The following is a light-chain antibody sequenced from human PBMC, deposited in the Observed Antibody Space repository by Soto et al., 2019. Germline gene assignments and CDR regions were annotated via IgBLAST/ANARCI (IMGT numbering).Light chain of an antibody. V-gene: IGKV1-5*03. J-gene: IGKJ4*01. CDR2: KAS. CDR3: QQYNGYRLA. Sequence: DIQMTQSPSTLSASVGDRVTIACRASQGISNWLAWYQQKPGKAPKLLIYKASTLESGVPSRFSGSGSGTEFTLTISSLQADDFAIYYCQQYNGYRLAFGGGTKVDIK. CDR1: QGISNW.